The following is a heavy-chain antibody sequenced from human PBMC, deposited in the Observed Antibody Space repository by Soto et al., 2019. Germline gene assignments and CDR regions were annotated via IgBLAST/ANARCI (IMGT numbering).Heavy chain of an antibody. CDR1: GYTFTSYG. V-gene: IGHV1-18*01. Sequence: ASVKVSCKASGYTFTSYGISWVRQAPGQGLEWMGWISAYNGNTNYAQKLQGRVTMTTDTSTSTAYMELRSLRSDDTAVYYCAREVAIVVVPAYYYYYMDVWGKGTTVTVSS. CDR3: AREVAIVVVPAYYYYYMDV. D-gene: IGHD2-2*01. J-gene: IGHJ6*03. CDR2: ISAYNGNT.